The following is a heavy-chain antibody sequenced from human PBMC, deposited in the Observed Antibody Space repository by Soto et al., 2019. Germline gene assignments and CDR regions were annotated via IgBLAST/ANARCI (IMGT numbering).Heavy chain of an antibody. CDR2: SSSDGGRT. CDR3: ARERVLSSIPQGYVDL. CDR1: GFRFSRYA. Sequence: EERLSESGGGLIQPGGSLRLSCAASGFRFSRYALSWVRQAPGKGLEWVSESSSDGGRTSYPASVRGRFIISRDRSKETLYLQMNTVRLEDTAVYFCARERVLSSIPQGYVDLWGRGTLVTVSS. V-gene: IGHV3-23*01. D-gene: IGHD2-21*02. J-gene: IGHJ2*01.